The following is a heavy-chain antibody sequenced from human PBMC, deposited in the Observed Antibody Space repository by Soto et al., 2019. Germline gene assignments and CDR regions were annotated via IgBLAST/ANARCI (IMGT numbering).Heavy chain of an antibody. J-gene: IGHJ6*02. CDR1: GYSFTSNW. CDR2: IYPSDSDT. CDR3: ARQGNSYGPPNYYYYGMDV. D-gene: IGHD5-18*01. Sequence: PGESLKISCKGSGYSFTSNWIGWVRQMPGKGLEWMGIIYPSDSDTRYSPSFQGQVTISADKSISTAYLQWSSLKASDTAMYYCARQGNSYGPPNYYYYGMDVWGQGTTVTVSS. V-gene: IGHV5-51*01.